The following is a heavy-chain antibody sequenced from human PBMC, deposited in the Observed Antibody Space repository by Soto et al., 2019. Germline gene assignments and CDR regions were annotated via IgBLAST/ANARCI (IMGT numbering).Heavy chain of an antibody. D-gene: IGHD2-2*01. CDR3: ARIYCTTTTCDSWFDP. J-gene: IGHJ5*02. Sequence: GESLKISCTGFGYTFTTFWISWVRQMPGKGLEWMGRIDPGDTYTTYSPAFQGHVTISADKATSTAYLQWSSLKASDTAMYYCARIYCTTTTCDSWFDPWGQGTLVTVSS. CDR2: IDPGDTYT. V-gene: IGHV5-10-1*01. CDR1: GYTFTTFW.